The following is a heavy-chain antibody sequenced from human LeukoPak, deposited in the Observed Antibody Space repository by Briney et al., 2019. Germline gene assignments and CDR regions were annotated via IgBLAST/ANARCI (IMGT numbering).Heavy chain of an antibody. CDR2: IYYSGST. V-gene: IGHV4-39*01. CDR3: ARLRGAAMDY. D-gene: IGHD6-13*01. CDR1: GGSISSNNHY. J-gene: IGHJ4*02. Sequence: SETLSLTCTVSGGSISSNNHYWGWIRQPPGKGLEWIASIYYSGSTYYNPSLKSRVTISVDTSKNQFSLKLSSVTAADTAVYYCARLRGAAMDYWGQGSLVTVSS.